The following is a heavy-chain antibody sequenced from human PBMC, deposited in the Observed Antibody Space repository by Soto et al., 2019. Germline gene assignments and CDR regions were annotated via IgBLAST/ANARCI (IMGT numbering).Heavy chain of an antibody. J-gene: IGHJ4*02. D-gene: IGHD3-9*01. CDR3: ASRYYDILTGYLDALDY. V-gene: IGHV3-48*03. CDR2: ISSSGSTI. CDR1: GFTFSSYE. Sequence: GGSLRLSCAASGFTFSSYEMNWVRQAPGKGLEWVSYISSSGSTIYYADSVKRRFTISRDNAKNSLYLQMNSLRAEDTAVYYCASRYYDILTGYLDALDYWGQGTLVTVSS.